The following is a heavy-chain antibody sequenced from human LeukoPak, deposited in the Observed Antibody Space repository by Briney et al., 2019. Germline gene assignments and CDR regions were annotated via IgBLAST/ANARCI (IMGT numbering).Heavy chain of an antibody. D-gene: IGHD3-22*01. J-gene: IGHJ3*02. Sequence: PSETLSLTCTVSGGSISSSSYYRGWIRQPPGKGLEWIGSIYYSGSTYYNPSLKSRVTISVDTSKNQFSLKLSSVTAADTAVYYCARPLYYYDSSGYYDAFDIWGQGTMVTVSS. CDR2: IYYSGST. CDR3: ARPLYYYDSSGYYDAFDI. V-gene: IGHV4-39*01. CDR1: GGSISSSSYY.